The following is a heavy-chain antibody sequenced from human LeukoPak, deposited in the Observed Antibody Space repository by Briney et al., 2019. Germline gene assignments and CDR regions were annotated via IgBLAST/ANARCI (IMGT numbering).Heavy chain of an antibody. CDR2: INWNGGST. V-gene: IGHV3-20*04. CDR3: ARGGKGFGYYYYYMDV. Sequence: GGSLRLSCAASGFTFDDYGMSWVRQAPGKGPEWVSGINWNGGSTGYADSVKGRFTISRDNAKNSLYLQMNSLRAEDTALYYCARGGKGFGYYYYYMDVWGKGTTVTVSS. J-gene: IGHJ6*03. CDR1: GFTFDDYG. D-gene: IGHD3-10*01.